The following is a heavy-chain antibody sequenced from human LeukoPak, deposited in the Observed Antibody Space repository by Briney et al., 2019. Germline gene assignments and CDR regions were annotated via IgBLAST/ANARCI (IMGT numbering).Heavy chain of an antibody. V-gene: IGHV1-46*01. CDR3: ARADVPRRFDP. D-gene: IGHD2-2*01. J-gene: IGHJ5*02. CDR1: GYTFTSYY. Sequence: ASVKASCKASGYTFTSYYMHWVRQAPGQGLEWMGIINPSGGSTSYAQKFQGRVTMTRDTSTSTVYMELSSLRSEDTAVYYCARADVPRRFDPWGQGTLVTVSS. CDR2: INPSGGST.